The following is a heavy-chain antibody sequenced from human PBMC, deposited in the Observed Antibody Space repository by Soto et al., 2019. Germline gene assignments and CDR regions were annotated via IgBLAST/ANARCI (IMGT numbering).Heavy chain of an antibody. CDR1: GITFRTSC. CDR3: ANSPIVHNHSVMDV. CDR2: VSYDGINE. V-gene: IGHV3-30*18. J-gene: IGHJ6*02. D-gene: IGHD1-26*01. Sequence: QVQLVESGGGVVEPGRSLRLSCAASGITFRTSCMPWVRKAIGTGLEWVAVVSYDGINEYFSDVVKGRFTISRDNSKTTLYPQMDSLRDEYTAVYYCANSPIVHNHSVMDVWGQGTTVTVSS.